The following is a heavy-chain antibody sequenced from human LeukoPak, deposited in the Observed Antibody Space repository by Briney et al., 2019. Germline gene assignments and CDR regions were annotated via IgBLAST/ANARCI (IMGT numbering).Heavy chain of an antibody. J-gene: IGHJ4*02. V-gene: IGHV3-53*01. D-gene: IGHD3-16*01. CDR2: IYSGGST. CDR3: ARAPWGGYGQGYYFDY. Sequence: GGSLRLSCAASGFTVSSNYMSWVRQAPGKGLEWVSVIYSGGSTDYADSVKGRFTISRDNSKSTLYLQMNSLRAEDTAVYYCARAPWGGYGQGYYFDYWGQGTLVTVSS. CDR1: GFTVSSNY.